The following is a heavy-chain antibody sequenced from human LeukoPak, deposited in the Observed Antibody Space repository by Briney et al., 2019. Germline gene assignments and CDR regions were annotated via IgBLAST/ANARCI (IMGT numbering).Heavy chain of an antibody. Sequence: SETLSLTCTVSGGSISSYYWSWIRQPAGKGLEWIGRIYTSGSTNYNPSLKSRVTMSVDTSKNQFSLKLSSVTAADTAVYYCARHGGDTAMVDEYYFDYWGQGTLVTVSS. CDR2: IYTSGST. CDR3: ARHGGDTAMVDEYYFDY. CDR1: GGSISSYY. D-gene: IGHD5-18*01. V-gene: IGHV4-4*07. J-gene: IGHJ4*02.